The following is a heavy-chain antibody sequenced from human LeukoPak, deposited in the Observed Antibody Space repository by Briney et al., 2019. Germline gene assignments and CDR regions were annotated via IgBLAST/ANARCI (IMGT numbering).Heavy chain of an antibody. J-gene: IGHJ6*03. D-gene: IGHD1-26*01. CDR1: GGSISNSSSY. CDR3: ARGVGSYYLALGYYYYYYMDV. CDR2: IYYSGST. V-gene: IGHV4-61*01. Sequence: SETLSLTCTVSGGSISNSSSYWSWIRQPPGKGLEWIGYIYYSGSTNYNPSLKSRVTISVDTSKNQFSLKLSSVTAADTAVYYCARGVGSYYLALGYYYYYYMDVWGKGTTVTVSS.